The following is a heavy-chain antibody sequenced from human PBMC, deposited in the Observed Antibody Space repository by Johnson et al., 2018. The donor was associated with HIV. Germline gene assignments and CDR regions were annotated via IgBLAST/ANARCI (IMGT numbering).Heavy chain of an antibody. D-gene: IGHD4-17*01. V-gene: IGHV3-66*01. CDR2: IYSGGST. CDR1: GFTFSNYA. J-gene: IGHJ3*02. CDR3: ARGDYDYGDYVDAFDI. Sequence: VQLVESGGGVVQPGTSLRLSCAASGFTFSNYAMSWVRQAPGKGLEWVSVIYSGGSTYYADSVKGRFTISRDNSKNTLYLQMNSLRGEDTAVYYCARGDYDYGDYVDAFDIWGQGTMVTVSS.